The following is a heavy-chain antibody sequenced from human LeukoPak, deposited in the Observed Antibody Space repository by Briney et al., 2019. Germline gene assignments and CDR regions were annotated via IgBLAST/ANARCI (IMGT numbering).Heavy chain of an antibody. Sequence: GESLKTSCKGSGYSFTSYWIGWVRQMPGKGLEWMGIIYPGDSDTRYSPSFQGQVTISADKSISTAYLQWSGLKASDTAMYYCARQPSYSSSWDDYWGQGTLVTVSS. V-gene: IGHV5-51*01. D-gene: IGHD6-13*01. CDR1: GYSFTSYW. CDR2: IYPGDSDT. CDR3: ARQPSYSSSWDDY. J-gene: IGHJ4*02.